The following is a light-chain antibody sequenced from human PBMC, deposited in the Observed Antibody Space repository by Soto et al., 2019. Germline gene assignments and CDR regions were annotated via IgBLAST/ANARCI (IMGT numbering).Light chain of an antibody. CDR3: QHYNTYPWT. Sequence: DIQMTQSPSTLSASVGDRVTITCRASQSISSWVAWYQQKPGKGPKLLIYKASHLESGVASRFSGSGSGTEFTLTISSLQPSDFATYYCQHYNTYPWTFGHGTKVDIK. CDR2: KAS. CDR1: QSISSW. J-gene: IGKJ1*01. V-gene: IGKV1-5*03.